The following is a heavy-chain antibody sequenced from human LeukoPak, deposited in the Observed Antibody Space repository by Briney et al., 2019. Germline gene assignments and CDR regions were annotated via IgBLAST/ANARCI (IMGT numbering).Heavy chain of an antibody. Sequence: GGSLRLSCAASGFTFSNYWMHWVRQGPGKGLALVARISTDGSTTSYGDSVKGRFTVSRDNAKNTVYLQMNSLRAEDTGVYYCAKDNSPGWFGPWGQGTLVAVSS. D-gene: IGHD4-11*01. V-gene: IGHV3-74*01. CDR2: ISTDGSTT. CDR1: GFTFSNYW. J-gene: IGHJ5*02. CDR3: AKDNSPGWFGP.